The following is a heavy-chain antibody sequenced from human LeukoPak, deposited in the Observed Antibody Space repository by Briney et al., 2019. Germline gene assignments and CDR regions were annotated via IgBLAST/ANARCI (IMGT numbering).Heavy chain of an antibody. CDR3: ARDYYYDSSGYYYWYYFDY. J-gene: IGHJ4*02. CDR2: INPNSGGT. D-gene: IGHD3-22*01. Sequence: GASVKVSCKASGYTFTGYYMHWVRQAPGQGLEWMGWINPNSGGTNYAQKFQGRVTMTRDTSISTAYMELSRLRSDDTAVYYCARDYYYDSSGYYYWYYFDYWGQGTLVTVSS. V-gene: IGHV1-2*02. CDR1: GYTFTGYY.